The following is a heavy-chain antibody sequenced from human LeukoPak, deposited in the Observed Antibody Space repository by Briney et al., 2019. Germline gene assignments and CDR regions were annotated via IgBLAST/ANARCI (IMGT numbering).Heavy chain of an antibody. Sequence: ASVKVSCKASGYTFTGYYMHWVRQAPGQGLEWMGWINPKSGGTNYAQKFQGRVTMTRDTSISTAYMELSRLRSDDTAVYYCARSGAIVVVPAAIDFDYWGQGTLVTVSS. CDR1: GYTFTGYY. CDR3: ARSGAIVVVPAAIDFDY. CDR2: INPKSGGT. J-gene: IGHJ4*02. V-gene: IGHV1-2*02. D-gene: IGHD2-2*02.